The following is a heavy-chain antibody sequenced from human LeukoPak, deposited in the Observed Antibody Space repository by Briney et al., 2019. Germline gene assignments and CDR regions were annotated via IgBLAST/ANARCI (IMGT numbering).Heavy chain of an antibody. CDR2: IYYSGNT. V-gene: IGHV4-38-2*02. CDR3: ARDTYTSSWYLQR. CDR1: GFTFGDYA. Sequence: GSLRLSCTASGFTFGDYAMSWVRQAPGKGLEWIGSIYYSGNTYYSPSLMSRVTISVDTSKNQFSLNLSSVTAADTAVYYCARDTYTSSWYLQRWGQGTLVTVSS. D-gene: IGHD6-13*01. J-gene: IGHJ1*01.